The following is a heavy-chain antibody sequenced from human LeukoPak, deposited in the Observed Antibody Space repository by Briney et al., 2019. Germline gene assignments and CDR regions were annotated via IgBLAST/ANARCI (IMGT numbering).Heavy chain of an antibody. Sequence: PSETLSLTCTVSGGSISSYYWSWIRQPPGKGLEWIGYIYYSGSTNYNPSLKSRVTISVDTSKNQFSLKLSSVTAADTAVYYCAREEVAGTADCWGQGTLVTVSS. D-gene: IGHD6-19*01. CDR1: GGSISSYY. J-gene: IGHJ4*02. V-gene: IGHV4-59*12. CDR3: AREEVAGTADC. CDR2: IYYSGST.